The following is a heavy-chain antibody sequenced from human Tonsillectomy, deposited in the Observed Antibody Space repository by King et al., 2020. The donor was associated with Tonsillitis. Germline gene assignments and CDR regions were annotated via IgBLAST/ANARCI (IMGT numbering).Heavy chain of an antibody. Sequence: LQLQESGPGLVKPSETLSLTCTVSGGSISSYYWSWIRQPPGKGLEWIGYIYYSGSTNYNPSLKSRVTISVDTSTNQLYLKLSSVTAADTAVYYCARVSNTDYGSRSYYYFDYWGQGTLVTVSS. J-gene: IGHJ4*02. V-gene: IGHV4-59*01. D-gene: IGHD3-10*01. CDR1: GGSISSYY. CDR3: ARVSNTDYGSRSYYYFDY. CDR2: IYYSGST.